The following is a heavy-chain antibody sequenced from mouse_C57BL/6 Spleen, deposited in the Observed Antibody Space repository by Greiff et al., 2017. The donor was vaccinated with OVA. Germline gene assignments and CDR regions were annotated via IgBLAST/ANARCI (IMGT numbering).Heavy chain of an antibody. CDR2: INPNYGTT. D-gene: IGHD2-1*01. Sequence: QLQQSGPELVQPGASVTISCTASGYSFTDYDMNWVKQSNGKSLEWIGVINPNYGTTSYNQQFKGKATLTVDQSSSTAYMQLNSLTSEDSAVYYCARNYGNYDYYAMDYWGQGTSVTVSS. CDR1: GYSFTDYD. CDR3: ARNYGNYDYYAMDY. J-gene: IGHJ4*01. V-gene: IGHV1-39*01.